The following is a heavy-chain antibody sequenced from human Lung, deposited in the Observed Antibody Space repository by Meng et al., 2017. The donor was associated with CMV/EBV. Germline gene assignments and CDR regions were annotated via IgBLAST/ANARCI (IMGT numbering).Heavy chain of an antibody. CDR1: GYTVTGYY. Sequence: CKASGYTVTGYYMHWMRQAPGGGLEWMGWSNPNSGGTNDAQKFKGRVTMTRDTSISTAYMELSRLRSDDTAVYYCARDYSSSGGSVKWGQGTLVTVSS. V-gene: IGHV1-2*02. CDR2: SNPNSGGT. D-gene: IGHD6-6*01. CDR3: ARDYSSSGGSVK. J-gene: IGHJ4*02.